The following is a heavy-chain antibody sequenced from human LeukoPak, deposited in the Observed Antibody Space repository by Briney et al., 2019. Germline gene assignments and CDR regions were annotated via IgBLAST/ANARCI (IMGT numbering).Heavy chain of an antibody. CDR1: GGSISSYY. J-gene: IGHJ5*02. V-gene: IGHV4-59*01. Sequence: SETLSRTGTVSGGSISSYYWSWIRQPPGKGLEWIGDIYYRGSTNYNPSLKSRVTISVDTSKNQFSLKLSSVTAADTAVYYCAGQEMYYDFWFVPFDPWGQGTLVTVSS. CDR2: IYYRGST. CDR3: AGQEMYYDFWFVPFDP. D-gene: IGHD3-3*01.